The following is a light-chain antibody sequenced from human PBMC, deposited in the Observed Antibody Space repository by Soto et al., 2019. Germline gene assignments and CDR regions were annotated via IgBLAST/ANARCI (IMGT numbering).Light chain of an antibody. J-gene: IGKJ2*01. Sequence: EIVLTQSPGTLSLSPGERATLSCRASQSVSSSYLAWYQQKPGQAPRLLIYGASSRATGIPDRFSGSGSGTDFTLTISRLEPIYFAVYYCQQYDSSPLTFGQGPRLEIQ. CDR2: GAS. V-gene: IGKV3-20*01. CDR1: QSVSSSY. CDR3: QQYDSSPLT.